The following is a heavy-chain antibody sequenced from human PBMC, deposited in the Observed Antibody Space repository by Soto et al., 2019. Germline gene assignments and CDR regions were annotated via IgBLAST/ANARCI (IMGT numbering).Heavy chain of an antibody. J-gene: IGHJ4*02. Sequence: PGGSLGLACAASGFTVSNYWMHWVRQAPGKGLVWVSRINSDGSSTSYADSVKGRFTISRDNAKNTLSLQMNSLRADDTAVYYCARGGVGRYCSSSSCYTWGFDYWGQGTLVTVSS. CDR2: INSDGSST. CDR1: GFTVSNYW. CDR3: ARGGVGRYCSSSSCYTWGFDY. V-gene: IGHV3-74*01. D-gene: IGHD2-2*02.